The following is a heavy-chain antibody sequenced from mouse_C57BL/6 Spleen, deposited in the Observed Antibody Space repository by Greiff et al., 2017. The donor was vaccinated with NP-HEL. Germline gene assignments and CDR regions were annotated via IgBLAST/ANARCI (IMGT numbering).Heavy chain of an antibody. D-gene: IGHD2-3*01. CDR3: TREDGYPFPY. Sequence: VQLQQSGAELVRPGASVTLSCKASGYTFTDYEMHWVKQTPVHGLEWIGAIDPETGGTAYNQKFKGKAILTADKSSSTAYMELRSLTSEDSAVYYCTREDGYPFPYWGQGTLVTVSA. J-gene: IGHJ3*01. CDR2: IDPETGGT. CDR1: GYTFTDYE. V-gene: IGHV1-15*01.